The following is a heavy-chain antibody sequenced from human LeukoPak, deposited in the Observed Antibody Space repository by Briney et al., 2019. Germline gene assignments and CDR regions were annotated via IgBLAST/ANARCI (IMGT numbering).Heavy chain of an antibody. CDR3: ARDAAYDFWSGYEPHYYYMDV. Sequence: GGSLRLSCVVSGFSFSSFEMNWVRQAPGKGLEWVSYISNNFDTHYADSVKGRFTISRDNAKNSLYLQMNSLRAEDTAVYYCARDAAYDFWSGYEPHYYYMDVWGKGTTVTVSS. D-gene: IGHD3-3*01. V-gene: IGHV3-48*03. J-gene: IGHJ6*03. CDR2: ISNNFDT. CDR1: GFSFSSFE.